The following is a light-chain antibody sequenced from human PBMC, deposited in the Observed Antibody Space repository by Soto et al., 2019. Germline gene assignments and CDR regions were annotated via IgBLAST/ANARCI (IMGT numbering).Light chain of an antibody. V-gene: IGKV1-5*03. Sequence: DIQMTQSPSTLPASVGDRVTVACRASQSIGSWLAWYQQKPGQAPKLLTYKATTLESGVPSRFSGSGSGTECTPSLASLQPDDFATYYCQQYADYSSFGQGNRVE. CDR2: KAT. J-gene: IGKJ1*01. CDR1: QSIGSW. CDR3: QQYADYSS.